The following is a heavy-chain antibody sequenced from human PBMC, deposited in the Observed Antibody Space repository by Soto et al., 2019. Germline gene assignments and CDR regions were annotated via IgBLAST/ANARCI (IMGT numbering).Heavy chain of an antibody. Sequence: QVQLQQWGAGPLRPLETLSLTCGVSGGSFSGYYWAWIRQSPGKGLEWIGEINDRGSINYNPSLTRRVSISVDTSKNHYSLDLRSVTAAATAVYYCARESHDILTGPPWVWYFDLWGRGTLVTVSS. CDR3: ARESHDILTGPPWVWYFDL. CDR1: GGSFSGYY. V-gene: IGHV4-34*01. J-gene: IGHJ2*01. CDR2: INDRGSI. D-gene: IGHD3-9*01.